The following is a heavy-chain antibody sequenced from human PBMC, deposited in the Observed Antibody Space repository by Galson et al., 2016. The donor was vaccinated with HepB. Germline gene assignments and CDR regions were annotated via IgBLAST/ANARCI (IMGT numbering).Heavy chain of an antibody. CDR3: ARVPIGVSASYSAY. CDR1: GGSVSSGDFS. Sequence: SETLSLTCTVSGGSVSSGDFSWNWIRQPPGRGLEWIGFIYFTGTTNYNPSLERRVTMSVDTSKNQFSLNLDSVTAADTAIYYCARVPIGVSASYSAYWGLGTLVTGSS. J-gene: IGHJ4*02. D-gene: IGHD5/OR15-5a*01. CDR2: IYFTGTT. V-gene: IGHV4-61*08.